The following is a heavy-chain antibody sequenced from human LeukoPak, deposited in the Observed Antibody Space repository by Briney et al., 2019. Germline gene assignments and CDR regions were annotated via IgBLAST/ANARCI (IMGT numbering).Heavy chain of an antibody. CDR1: GLTFSDYY. CDR2: ISSSGSTI. D-gene: IGHD3-3*01. Sequence: GGSLRLSCAASGLTFSDYYMSWIRQAPGKGLEWVSYISSSGSTIYYADSVKGRFTISRDNAKNSLYLQMNSLRAEDTAVYYCARAGAYDFWSGYYSINWFDPWGQGTLVTVSS. J-gene: IGHJ5*02. V-gene: IGHV3-11*04. CDR3: ARAGAYDFWSGYYSINWFDP.